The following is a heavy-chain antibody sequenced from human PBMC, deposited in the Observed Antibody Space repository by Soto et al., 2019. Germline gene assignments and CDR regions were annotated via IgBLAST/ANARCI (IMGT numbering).Heavy chain of an antibody. V-gene: IGHV3-30*18. J-gene: IGHJ4*02. Sequence: QVQQVESGGGVVQPGGSLRLSCVGSGFTLSNFGMHWVRQAPGKGLEWVAVISPDENKKYYADSVKGRFTLSRDNSKDTFYVQMNSLRVEDTAVYYCAKDARGSSSWHLHYWGQGTLVSVSS. D-gene: IGHD6-13*01. CDR1: GFTLSNFG. CDR2: ISPDENKK. CDR3: AKDARGSSSWHLHY.